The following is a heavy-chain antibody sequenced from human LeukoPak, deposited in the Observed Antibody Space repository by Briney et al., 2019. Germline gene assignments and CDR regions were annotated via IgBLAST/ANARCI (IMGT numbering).Heavy chain of an antibody. CDR1: GGSISSGGYY. J-gene: IGHJ4*02. CDR3: ARTGGYGLPRDY. Sequence: SQTLSLTCTVSGGSISSGGYYWSWIRQHPGKGLEWIGYIYYSGSTYYNPSLKSRVTISVETSKNQFSLKLSSVTAADTAVYYCARTGGYGLPRDYWGQGTLVTVSS. CDR2: IYYSGST. V-gene: IGHV4-31*03. D-gene: IGHD5-18*01.